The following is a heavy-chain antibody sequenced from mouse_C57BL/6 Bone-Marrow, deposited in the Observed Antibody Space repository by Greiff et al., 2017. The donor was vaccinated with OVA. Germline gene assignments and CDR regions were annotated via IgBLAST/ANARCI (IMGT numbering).Heavy chain of an antibody. Sequence: EVQLQQSGAELVRPGASVKLSCTASGFTIKDDYMHWVKQRPEQGLEWIGWIDPENGDTEYASKFQGKATITADTSSNTAYLQLSSLTSEDTAVYYCTTNYCGNYNWYFDVWGTGTTVTVSS. CDR1: GFTIKDDY. V-gene: IGHV14-4*01. CDR3: TTNYCGNYNWYFDV. CDR2: IDPENGDT. J-gene: IGHJ1*03. D-gene: IGHD2-1*01.